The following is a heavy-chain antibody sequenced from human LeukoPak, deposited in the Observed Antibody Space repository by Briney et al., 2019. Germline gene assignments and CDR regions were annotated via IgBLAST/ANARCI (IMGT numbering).Heavy chain of an antibody. J-gene: IGHJ5*02. D-gene: IGHD3-3*01. CDR3: ARDWGLAYDFWSGYYKGNWFDP. CDR2: IIPIFGTA. CDR1: GGTFSSYA. Sequence: SVKVSCKASGGTFSSYAISWVRQAPGQGLEWMGRIIPIFGTANYAQKFQGRVTITTDESTSTAYMELSSLRSEDTAVYYCARDWGLAYDFWSGYYKGNWFDPWGRGTLVTVSS. V-gene: IGHV1-69*05.